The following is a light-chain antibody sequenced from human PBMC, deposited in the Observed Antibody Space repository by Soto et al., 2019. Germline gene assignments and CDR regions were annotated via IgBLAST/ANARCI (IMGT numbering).Light chain of an antibody. J-gene: IGLJ2*01. Sequence: QSVLTQPPSASGTPGQRVTISCSGSSSNIGSNYVYWYQQLPGTAPKLLXXXNNQRXXXXPXRXSGSKSGTSASLAISGLXXXXXXXXXXAAWDDSLSGSVVFGGGTKVTVL. CDR3: AAWDDSLSGSVV. CDR1: SSNIGSNY. V-gene: IGLV1-47*01. CDR2: XNN.